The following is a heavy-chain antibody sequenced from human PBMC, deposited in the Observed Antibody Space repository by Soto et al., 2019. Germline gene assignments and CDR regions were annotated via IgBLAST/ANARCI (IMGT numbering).Heavy chain of an antibody. CDR2: FDPEDGET. J-gene: IGHJ4*02. CDR3: ATDRFGTTVLPDY. D-gene: IGHD1-7*01. V-gene: IGHV1-24*01. Sequence: ASVKVSCKVSGYTLTELSMHWVRQAPGKGLEWMGGFDPEDGETIYAQKFQGRVTMTGDTSTDTAYMELSSLRSEDTAVYYCATDRFGTTVLPDYWGQGTLVTVS. CDR1: GYTLTELS.